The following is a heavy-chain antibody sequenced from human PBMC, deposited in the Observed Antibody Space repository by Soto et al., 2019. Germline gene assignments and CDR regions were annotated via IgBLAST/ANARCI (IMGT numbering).Heavy chain of an antibody. J-gene: IGHJ3*02. CDR2: ISHSGST. CDR1: GGSISSAAYY. CDR3: ARTYYDFWSGYYTAGI. D-gene: IGHD3-3*01. V-gene: IGHV4-31*03. Sequence: SETLSLTCTVSGGSISSAAYYWSWIRQHPGKGLEWIGYISHSGSTYYTPSLKSRVTISADTSKNQFSLKLTSVTAADTAVYYCARTYYDFWSGYYTAGIWGQGTLVTVSS.